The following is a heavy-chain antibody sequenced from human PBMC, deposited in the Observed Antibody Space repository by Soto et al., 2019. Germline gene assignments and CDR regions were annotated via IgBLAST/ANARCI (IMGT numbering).Heavy chain of an antibody. CDR1: GDSVSSNTAS. J-gene: IGHJ3*02. Sequence: SEPLSLTCAISGDSVSSNTASWNWIRQSPSRGLEWLGRTYYRSKWYNDYAVSVKSRITINPDTSKNQFSLQLNSVTPEDTAVYYCAREGDTYYYDSSAQNAFDIWGQGTMVTVSS. CDR3: AREGDTYYYDSSAQNAFDI. CDR2: TYYRSKWYN. D-gene: IGHD3-22*01. V-gene: IGHV6-1*01.